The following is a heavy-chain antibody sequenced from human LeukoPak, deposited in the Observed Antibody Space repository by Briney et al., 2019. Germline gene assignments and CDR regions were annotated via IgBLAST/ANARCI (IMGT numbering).Heavy chain of an antibody. V-gene: IGHV3-64*01. CDR1: GFTFSSYA. J-gene: IGHJ4*02. Sequence: GGSLRLSCAASGFTFSSYAMHWVRQAPGKGLEYVSAISSNGGSTYYANSVKGRFTISRDNSKNTLYLQMGSLRAEDMAVYYCARDNNDSTGYSFDYWGQGTLVTVSS. CDR2: ISSNGGST. D-gene: IGHD3-22*01. CDR3: ARDNNDSTGYSFDY.